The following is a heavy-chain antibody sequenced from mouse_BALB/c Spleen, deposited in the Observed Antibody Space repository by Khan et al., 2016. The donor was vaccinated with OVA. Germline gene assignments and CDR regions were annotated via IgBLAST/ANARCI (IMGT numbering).Heavy chain of an antibody. CDR3: ARGGYSAFSY. CDR1: GYTFTDYI. Sequence: QVQLKQSGPEVAKPGASLKVSCKASGYTFTDYIIGWVKQSTRQGLEWIGDIFPGSDTPYYNEKFKDKATLTADISSNTAYMQLSSLTSEDSAVYFCARGGYSAFSYWGQGTLVTVSA. D-gene: IGHD2-3*01. J-gene: IGHJ3*01. CDR2: IFPGSDTP. V-gene: IGHV1-77*01.